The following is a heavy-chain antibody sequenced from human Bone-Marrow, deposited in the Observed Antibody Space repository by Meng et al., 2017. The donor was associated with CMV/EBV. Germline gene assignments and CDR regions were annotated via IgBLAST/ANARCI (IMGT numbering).Heavy chain of an antibody. J-gene: IGHJ3*02. D-gene: IGHD1-1*01. CDR2: SSGSGGST. V-gene: IGHV3-23*01. CDR1: GFTFSSYA. Sequence: GESLKISCAASGFTFSSYAMSWVHQAPGKGPEWVSASSGSGGSTYYADSVKGLFTIPRDNSKNTQYLQMNRPRAEDTAVYCCAKELYNWNGEAGAFDIWGQGTMVTVSS. CDR3: AKELYNWNGEAGAFDI.